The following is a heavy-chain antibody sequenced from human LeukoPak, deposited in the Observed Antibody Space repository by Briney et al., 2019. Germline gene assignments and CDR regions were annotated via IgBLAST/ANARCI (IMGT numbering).Heavy chain of an antibody. D-gene: IGHD2-2*01. Sequence: SETLSLTCTVSGGSISSYYWSWIRQPPGKGLEWIGYIYYSGSTNYNPSLKSRVTISVDTSKNQLSLKLSSVTAADTAVYYCARGPSGVRYCSSTSCDARDYYYMDVWGKGTTVTVSS. J-gene: IGHJ6*03. CDR2: IYYSGST. CDR1: GGSISSYY. V-gene: IGHV4-59*01. CDR3: ARGPSGVRYCSSTSCDARDYYYMDV.